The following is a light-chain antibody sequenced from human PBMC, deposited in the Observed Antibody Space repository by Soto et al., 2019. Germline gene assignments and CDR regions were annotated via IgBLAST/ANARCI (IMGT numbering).Light chain of an antibody. Sequence: QSVLTQPASVSGSPGQSITISCTGTSSDVGGYNYVSWYQQHPGKAPKLMIYEVSNRPSGVSNRFSGSKSGNTASLTISGLQAEDEGDYYSSSYTISSTLVFGGGTKLTVL. CDR3: SSYTISSTLV. V-gene: IGLV2-14*01. CDR2: EVS. J-gene: IGLJ2*01. CDR1: SSDVGGYNY.